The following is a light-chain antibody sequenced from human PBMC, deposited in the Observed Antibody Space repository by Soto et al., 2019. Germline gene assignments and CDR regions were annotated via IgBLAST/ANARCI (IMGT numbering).Light chain of an antibody. CDR2: AAS. Sequence: DIQTTQSPSSLSASVGDRVTITCRASQTINAYLNWYQQKPGKAPKLLIYAASSLQSGVPSRFSGSGSGTDFTLTISSLQPEDFATYYCQESYRTPRTFGQGTRLEI. V-gene: IGKV1-39*01. J-gene: IGKJ2*01. CDR1: QTINAY. CDR3: QESYRTPRT.